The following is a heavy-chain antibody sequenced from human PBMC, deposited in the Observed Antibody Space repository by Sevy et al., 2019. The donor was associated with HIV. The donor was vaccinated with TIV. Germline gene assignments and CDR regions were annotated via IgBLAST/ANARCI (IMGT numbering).Heavy chain of an antibody. V-gene: IGHV3-13*01. D-gene: IGHD3-22*01. Sequence: GGSLRLSCAASGFTFSSYDMHWVRQATGKGLEWVSAIGTAGDTYYPGTVKGRFTMSRENAKNSLYLQMNSLRAGDTAVYYCARATRYYYDSSGYYRGYYYYYGMDVWGQGTTVTVSS. CDR2: IGTAGDT. CDR1: GFTFSSYD. J-gene: IGHJ6*02. CDR3: ARATRYYYDSSGYYRGYYYYYGMDV.